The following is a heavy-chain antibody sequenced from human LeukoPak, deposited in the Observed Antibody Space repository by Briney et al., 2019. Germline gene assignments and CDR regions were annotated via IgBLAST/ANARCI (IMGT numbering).Heavy chain of an antibody. CDR3: AREAYSYGPLFGY. D-gene: IGHD5-18*01. J-gene: IGHJ4*02. CDR1: GGSFSGYY. V-gene: IGHV4-34*01. CDR2: INHSGST. Sequence: SETLSLTCAVYGGSFSGYYWSWIRQPPGKGLEWIGEINHSGSTNYNPSLKSRVTISVDTSKNQFSLKLSSVTAADTAVYYCAREAYSYGPLFGYWGQGTLVTVSS.